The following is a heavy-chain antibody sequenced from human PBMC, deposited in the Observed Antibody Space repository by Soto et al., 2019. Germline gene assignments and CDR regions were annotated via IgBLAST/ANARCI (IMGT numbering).Heavy chain of an antibody. D-gene: IGHD3-22*01. J-gene: IGHJ6*02. Sequence: QVQLVQSGAEVKKPGSSVKVSCKASGGTFSSYAISWVRQAPGQGLEWMGGIIPIFGTANYAQKFQGRVTITADESTSTAYMELSSLRSEDTAVYYCARPQAYYYDSSGYRYGMDVWGQGTTVTVSS. CDR2: IIPIFGTA. CDR3: ARPQAYYYDSSGYRYGMDV. CDR1: GGTFSSYA. V-gene: IGHV1-69*12.